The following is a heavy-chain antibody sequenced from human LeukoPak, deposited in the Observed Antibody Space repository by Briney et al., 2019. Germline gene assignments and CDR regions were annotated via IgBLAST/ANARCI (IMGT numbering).Heavy chain of an antibody. V-gene: IGHV3-23*01. Sequence: GGSLRLSCAASGFTFSSYAMGWVRQAPGKGLEWVSAISGSGGSTYYADSVKGRFTISRDNSKNTLYLQMNSLRAEDTAVYYCARAAAGYYYYMDVWGKGTTVTVSS. D-gene: IGHD6-13*01. CDR3: ARAAAGYYYYMDV. J-gene: IGHJ6*03. CDR1: GFTFSSYA. CDR2: ISGSGGST.